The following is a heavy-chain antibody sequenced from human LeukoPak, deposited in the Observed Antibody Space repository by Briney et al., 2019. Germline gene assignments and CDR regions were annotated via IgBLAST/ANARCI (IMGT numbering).Heavy chain of an antibody. CDR1: GDSFTSVTDY. V-gene: IGHV4-39*07. CDR2: GDYSGGT. D-gene: IGHD6-19*01. Sequence: SETLSLTCPVSGDSFTSVTDYWAWIRQPPGKGLEWIATGDYSGGTYYNPSLESRVAISADMSKNQISLQLTSVTGADTAVYYCAGERGEEYSSGWYKTNFFYNWGQGVRVTVSS. J-gene: IGHJ4*02. CDR3: AGERGEEYSSGWYKTNFFYN.